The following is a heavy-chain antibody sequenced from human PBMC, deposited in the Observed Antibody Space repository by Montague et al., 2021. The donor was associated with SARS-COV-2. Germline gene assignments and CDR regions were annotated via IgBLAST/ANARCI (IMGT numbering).Heavy chain of an antibody. J-gene: IGHJ4*02. D-gene: IGHD2-21*01. CDR3: ARQGGDIVVVIAIRGPYYFDY. CDR1: GGSISSSNYY. Sequence: SETLSLTCTVSGGSISSSNYYWGWIRQPPGKGLEWIGTIYYSGSTYYNPSLKSRVTISVGTSKNQFSLKLSSVTAADTAVYYCARQGGDIVVVIAIRGPYYFDYWGQGTLATVSS. V-gene: IGHV4-39*01. CDR2: IYYSGST.